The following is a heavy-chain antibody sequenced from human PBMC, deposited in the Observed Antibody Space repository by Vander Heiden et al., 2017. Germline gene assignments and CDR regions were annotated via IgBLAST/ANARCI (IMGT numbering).Heavy chain of an antibody. CDR1: GDSMRRSDYY. Sequence: QLQLLESGPGLVKPSGTLSLTCTVAGDSMRRSDYYWAWLRQSPGKGLEWIASVYYSVNTFYNPSLKSRATISADTSKNKFSLSLKSVTAADTAVYYCASQRYDAEIFYLMYFDYWGQGSLVSVSS. CDR2: VYYSVNT. D-gene: IGHD3-16*01. J-gene: IGHJ4*02. CDR3: ASQRYDAEIFYLMYFDY. V-gene: IGHV4-39*01.